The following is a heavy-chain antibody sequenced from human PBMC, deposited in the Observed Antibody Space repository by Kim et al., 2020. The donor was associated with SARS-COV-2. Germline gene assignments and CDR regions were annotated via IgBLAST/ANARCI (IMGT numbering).Heavy chain of an antibody. V-gene: IGHV3-48*02. CDR3: TRDRYGDFDSDY. J-gene: IGHJ4*02. Sequence: YYADSVKGRFTISRDNAKNSLYQQMNSLRDEDTGVYYCTRDRYGDFDSDYWGQGTLVSVSS. D-gene: IGHD4-17*01.